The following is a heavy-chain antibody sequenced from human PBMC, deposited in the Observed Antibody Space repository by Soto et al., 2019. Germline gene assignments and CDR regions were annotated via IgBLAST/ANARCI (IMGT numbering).Heavy chain of an antibody. D-gene: IGHD3-10*01. CDR3: ARDGTYYYGSGSYGHYYYYMDV. CDR1: GFTFSSYG. Sequence: GGSLRLSCAASGFTFSSYGMHWVRQAPGKGLEWVAVIWYDGSNKYYADSVKGRFTMSRDNSKNTLYLQMNSLRAEDTAVYYCARDGTYYYGSGSYGHYYYYMDVWGKGTTVTVSS. CDR2: IWYDGSNK. J-gene: IGHJ6*03. V-gene: IGHV3-33*01.